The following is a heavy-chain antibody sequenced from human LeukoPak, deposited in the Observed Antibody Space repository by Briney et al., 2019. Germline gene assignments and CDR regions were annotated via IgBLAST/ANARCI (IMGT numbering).Heavy chain of an antibody. J-gene: IGHJ2*01. CDR3: ARDKVYYYDSSGYSYYWYFDL. V-gene: IGHV3-66*01. CDR2: IYSGGST. Sequence: PGGSLRLSCAASGFTVSSNYMSWVRQAPGKGLEWVSVIYSGGSTYYAASVKGRFTISRDNSKNTLYLQTNSLRAEDTAVYYCARDKVYYYDSSGYSYYWYFDLWGRGTLVTVSS. D-gene: IGHD3-22*01. CDR1: GFTVSSNY.